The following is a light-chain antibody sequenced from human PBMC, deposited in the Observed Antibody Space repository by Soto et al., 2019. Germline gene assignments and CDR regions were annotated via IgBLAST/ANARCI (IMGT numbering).Light chain of an antibody. CDR3: QQTYSDIS. CDR1: RTTNTY. Sequence: TDLTQARSSLSASVRYSISHTFRASRTTNTYLNWFQQKPGEPPRLLIYGASTLHDGVPSRFSGSGSGADFTLTISGLQPEDFASYHCQQTYSDISFGGGTKVDIK. V-gene: IGKV1-39*01. CDR2: GAS. J-gene: IGKJ4*01.